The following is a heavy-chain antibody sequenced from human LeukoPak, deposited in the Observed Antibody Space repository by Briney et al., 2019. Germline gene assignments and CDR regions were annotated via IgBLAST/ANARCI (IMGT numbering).Heavy chain of an antibody. D-gene: IGHD6-13*01. CDR3: ASRSTGSSGYF. J-gene: IGHJ4*02. CDR1: GYSFTAYY. Sequence: ASVKVSCKASGYSFTAYYMHWVRQAPGQGLEWMGWINPNTGGTNYAQKFQGRVTMTRDTSISTAYMELSRLRSDDTAVFYCASRSTGSSGYFWGQGTLVTVSS. CDR2: INPNTGGT. V-gene: IGHV1-2*02.